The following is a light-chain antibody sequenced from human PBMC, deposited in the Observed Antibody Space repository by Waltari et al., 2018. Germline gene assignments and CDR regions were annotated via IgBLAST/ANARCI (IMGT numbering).Light chain of an antibody. V-gene: IGLV2-8*01. CDR2: EVS. Sequence: QSALTQPPSASGSPGQSVTIPCTGTRSDVGGHNFASWYQQHPGKVPKLMIHEVSKRPSGVPDRFSGSKSGDTASLTVSGLQAEDEADYYCTSYAGSNILVFGGGTKLTVL. CDR3: TSYAGSNILV. J-gene: IGLJ2*01. CDR1: RSDVGGHNF.